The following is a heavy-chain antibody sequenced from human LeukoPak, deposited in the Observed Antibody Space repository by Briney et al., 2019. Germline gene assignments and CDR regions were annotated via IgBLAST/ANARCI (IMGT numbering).Heavy chain of an antibody. CDR2: ISSSSRTI. CDR1: GFTLSSYS. D-gene: IGHD6-13*01. Sequence: GGSLRLSCAASGFTLSSYSMNWVRQAPGKGLEWVSYISSSSRTIYYADSVKGRFTISRDNARNSLYLQMNSLRAEDTAVYYCARLSSSWPHLDYWGQGTLVTVSS. CDR3: ARLSSSWPHLDY. V-gene: IGHV3-48*01. J-gene: IGHJ4*02.